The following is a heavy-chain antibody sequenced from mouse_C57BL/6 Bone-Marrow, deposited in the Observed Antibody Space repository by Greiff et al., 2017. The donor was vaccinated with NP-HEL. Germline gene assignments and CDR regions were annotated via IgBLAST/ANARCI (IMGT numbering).Heavy chain of an antibody. J-gene: IGHJ1*03. CDR3: ARGLYGSSSWYFDV. CDR1: GYAFTNYL. V-gene: IGHV1-54*01. D-gene: IGHD1-1*01. Sequence: LQESGAELVRPGTSVKVSCKASGYAFTNYLIEWVKQRPGQGLEWIGVINPGSGGTNYNEKFKGKATLTADKSSSTAYMQLSSLTSEDSAVYFCARGLYGSSSWYFDVWGTGTTVTVSS. CDR2: INPGSGGT.